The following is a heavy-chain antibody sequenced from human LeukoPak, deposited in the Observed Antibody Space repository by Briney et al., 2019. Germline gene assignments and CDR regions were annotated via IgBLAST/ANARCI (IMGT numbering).Heavy chain of an antibody. CDR2: IYTSGST. J-gene: IGHJ4*02. Sequence: SETLSLTCTVSGGSISSGSYYWSWIRQPAGKGLEWIGRIYTSGSTNYNPSLKSRVTISVDTSKNQFSLKLSSVTAADTAVYYCALEHLPDYYDSSGYYYSSDYWGQGTLVTVSS. CDR1: GGSISSGSYY. V-gene: IGHV4-61*02. D-gene: IGHD3-22*01. CDR3: ALEHLPDYYDSSGYYYSSDY.